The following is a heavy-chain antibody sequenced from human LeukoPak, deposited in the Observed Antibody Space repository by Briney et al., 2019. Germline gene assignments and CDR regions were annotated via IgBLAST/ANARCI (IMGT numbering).Heavy chain of an antibody. J-gene: IGHJ4*02. CDR1: GFTVSSNY. V-gene: IGHV3-53*01. Sequence: PGGSLRLSCAAFGFTVSSNYMSWVRQAPGKGLEWVSVIYSGGSTYYADSVKGRFTISRDNSKNTLYLQMNSLRAEDTAVYYCARHDYGDYEPYFDYWGQGTLVTVSS. D-gene: IGHD4-17*01. CDR2: IYSGGST. CDR3: ARHDYGDYEPYFDY.